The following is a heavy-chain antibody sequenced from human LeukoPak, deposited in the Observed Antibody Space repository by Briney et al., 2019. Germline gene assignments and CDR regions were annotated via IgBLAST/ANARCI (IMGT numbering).Heavy chain of an antibody. J-gene: IGHJ4*02. Sequence: GGSLRLSCTGSGFVLSSYEMTWFRQAPGKGLEWVSSVDYSGDSPHYADSVKGRFTISRDNTKNILYLQLSSLRVEDTAVYYCARCGSSWYAVSPCDYWGQGTLVTVSS. CDR3: ARCGSSWYAVSPCDY. V-gene: IGHV3-23*01. CDR2: VDYSGDSP. CDR1: GFVLSSYE. D-gene: IGHD6-13*01.